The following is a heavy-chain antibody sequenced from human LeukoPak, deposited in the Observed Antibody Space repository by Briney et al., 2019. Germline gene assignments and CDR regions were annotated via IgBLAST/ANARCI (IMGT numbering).Heavy chain of an antibody. CDR2: MSFDGNHK. V-gene: IGHV3-30*04. Sequence: GGSLRLSCAASGFTFSSYAMHWVRQAPGKGLEWVTLMSFDGNHKKYADSVKGRFTVSRDNSRNTLFLQMNSLRPEDTAVYYCARVYGSEIDYWGQGTLVTVSS. CDR3: ARVYGSEIDY. J-gene: IGHJ4*02. CDR1: GFTFSSYA. D-gene: IGHD3-10*01.